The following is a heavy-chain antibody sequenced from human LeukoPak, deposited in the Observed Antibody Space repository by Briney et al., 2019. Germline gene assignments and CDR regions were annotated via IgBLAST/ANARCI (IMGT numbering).Heavy chain of an antibody. J-gene: IGHJ3*02. CDR1: GGSIGSYY. V-gene: IGHV4-59*08. CDR2: FYNSGTT. CDR3: ARMYGAGGFDI. D-gene: IGHD3-10*01. Sequence: PSETLSLTCTVSGGSIGSYYWNWIRQPPGQGLEWIWYFYNSGTTNHNPSLKSRVTISVDTSKNKFSLKLSSVTAADTAVYYCARMYGAGGFDIWGQGTMVTVSS.